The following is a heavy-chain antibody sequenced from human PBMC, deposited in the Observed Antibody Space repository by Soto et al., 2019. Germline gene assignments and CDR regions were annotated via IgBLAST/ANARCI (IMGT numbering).Heavy chain of an antibody. D-gene: IGHD3-10*01. J-gene: IGHJ5*02. CDR1: GYTFTSYA. CDR3: GRGSGFNCFDP. Sequence: QVQLVQSGAEVKKPGASVKVSCKASGYTFTSYAMHWVRQAPGQRLEWMGWINAGNGNTKYSQKFQGRVTITRDTTAGTAYMEQSSLRSEDTAVYYCGRGSGFNCFDPWGQGTLVTVSS. V-gene: IGHV1-3*01. CDR2: INAGNGNT.